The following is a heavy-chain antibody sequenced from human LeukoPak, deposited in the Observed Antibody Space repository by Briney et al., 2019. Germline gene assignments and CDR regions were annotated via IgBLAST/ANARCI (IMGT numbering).Heavy chain of an antibody. CDR3: PRVHSSSWYWFDP. CDR1: GFTVSSNY. J-gene: IGHJ5*02. Sequence: GGSLRLSCAASGFTVSSNYMSWVRQAPGKGLEWVSVIYSGGSTYYADSVKGRFTISRDNSKNTLYLQMNSLRAEDTAMYYCPRVHSSSWYWFDPWGQGTLVTVSS. CDR2: IYSGGST. D-gene: IGHD6-13*01. V-gene: IGHV3-53*01.